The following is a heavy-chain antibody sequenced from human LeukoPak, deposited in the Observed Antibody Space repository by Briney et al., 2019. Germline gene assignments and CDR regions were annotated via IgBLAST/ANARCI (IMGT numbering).Heavy chain of an antibody. D-gene: IGHD6-13*01. CDR3: ARDPPSSSWYDWFDP. V-gene: IGHV4-39*07. Sequence: SETLSLTCTVSGGSISSSSYYWGWIRQPPGKGLEWIGSIYYSGSTYYNPSLKSRVTISVHTSKNQFSLKLSSVTAADTAVYYCARDPPSSSWYDWFDPWGQGTLVTVSS. J-gene: IGHJ5*02. CDR1: GGSISSSSYY. CDR2: IYYSGST.